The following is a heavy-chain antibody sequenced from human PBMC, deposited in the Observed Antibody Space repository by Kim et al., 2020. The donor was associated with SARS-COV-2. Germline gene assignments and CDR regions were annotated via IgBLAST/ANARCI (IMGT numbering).Heavy chain of an antibody. CDR3: AKDAYYDSSGYYYFDY. CDR2: ISGSGGST. V-gene: IGHV3-23*01. J-gene: IGHJ4*02. D-gene: IGHD3-22*01. CDR1: GFTFSSYA. Sequence: GGSLRLSCAASGFTFSSYAMSWVRQAPGKGLEWVSAISGSGGSTYYADSVKGRFTISRDNSKNTLYLQMNSLRAEDTAVYYCAKDAYYDSSGYYYFDYWGQGTLVTVSS.